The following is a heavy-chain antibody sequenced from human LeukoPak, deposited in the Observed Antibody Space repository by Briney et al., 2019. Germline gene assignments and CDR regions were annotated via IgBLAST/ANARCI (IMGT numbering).Heavy chain of an antibody. CDR2: IYYSGST. CDR1: GGSISSYY. J-gene: IGHJ4*02. CDR3: AGSITGARAPGTLAH. V-gene: IGHV4-59*01. Sequence: SETLSLTCTVSGGSISSYYWSWIRQPPGKGLEWIGYIYYSGSTNYNPSLKSRVTISVDTSKNQFSLKLSSVTAADTAVYYCAGSITGARAPGTLAHWGQGTLVTVSS. D-gene: IGHD1-14*01.